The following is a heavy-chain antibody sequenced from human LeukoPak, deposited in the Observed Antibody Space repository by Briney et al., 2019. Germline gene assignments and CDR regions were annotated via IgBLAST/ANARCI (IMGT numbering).Heavy chain of an antibody. D-gene: IGHD2-15*01. CDR3: ARVFGAGYCSGGSCPRHDWLDP. CDR2: IYYSGST. Sequence: SETLSLTCTVSGGSISSYYWSWIRQPPGKGLEWIGYIYYSGSTNYNPSLKSRVTISVDTSKNQFSLKLSSVTAADTAVYYCARVFGAGYCSGGSCPRHDWLDPWGQGTLVTVSS. V-gene: IGHV4-59*01. J-gene: IGHJ5*02. CDR1: GGSISSYY.